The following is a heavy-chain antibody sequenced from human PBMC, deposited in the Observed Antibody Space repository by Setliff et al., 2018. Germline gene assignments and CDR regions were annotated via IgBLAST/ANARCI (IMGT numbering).Heavy chain of an antibody. CDR2: TIPNFGTT. CDR3: VREGVDTRSSTDYRYYMDV. J-gene: IGHJ6*03. V-gene: IGHV1-69*05. CDR1: GGTFSSYG. Sequence: SVKVSCKASGGTFSSYGISWVRQAPGQGLEWLGGTIPNFGTTNYAQEFQGRVTIITDESTSTAFMQLSSLRSEDTAVYYCVREGVDTRSSTDYRYYMDVWGKGTTVTVSS. D-gene: IGHD5-18*01.